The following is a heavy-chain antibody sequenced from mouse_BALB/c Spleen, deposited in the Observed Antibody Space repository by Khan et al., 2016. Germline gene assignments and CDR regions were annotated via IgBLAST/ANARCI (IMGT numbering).Heavy chain of an antibody. D-gene: IGHD6-1*01. Sequence: EVELVESGGGLVKPGGSLKLSCAASGFTFSDYYMYWVRQTPEKRLEWVATISDGGSYTYYPDSVKGRFTISRDNATNKLYLQMSSLKSEDTAMYYCAGRPRVYYAMDYWGQGTSVTVSS. CDR1: GFTFSDYY. CDR3: AGRPRVYYAMDY. V-gene: IGHV5-4*02. J-gene: IGHJ4*01. CDR2: ISDGGSYT.